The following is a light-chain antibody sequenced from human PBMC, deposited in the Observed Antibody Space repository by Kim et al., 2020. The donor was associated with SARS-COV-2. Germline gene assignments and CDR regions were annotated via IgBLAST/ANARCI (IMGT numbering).Light chain of an antibody. CDR2: GAS. J-gene: IGKJ1*01. Sequence: VSPGERATLSCRASQTVSSNLAWYQQKPGQAPRLLIYGASTRAIGIPARFSGSGSGTEFTLTISSLQSEDFALYYCQQYNNWPPWTFGQGTKLEI. CDR3: QQYNNWPPWT. CDR1: QTVSSN. V-gene: IGKV3-15*01.